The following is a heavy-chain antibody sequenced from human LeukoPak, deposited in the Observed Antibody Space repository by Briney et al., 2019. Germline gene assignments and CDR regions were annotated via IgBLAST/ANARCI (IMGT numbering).Heavy chain of an antibody. D-gene: IGHD3-3*01. J-gene: IGHJ6*03. CDR1: GWSFSGYY. V-gene: IGHV4-34*01. Sequence: SETLSLTCAVYGWSFSGYYWSWIRQPPGKGLEWVGEINHSGSTNYNPSLKSRVTISVDTSKNQFSLKLSSVTAADTAVYYCARGARDFGVVSYHYYYYYMDVWGKGTTVTVSS. CDR3: ARGARDFGVVSYHYYYYYMDV. CDR2: INHSGST.